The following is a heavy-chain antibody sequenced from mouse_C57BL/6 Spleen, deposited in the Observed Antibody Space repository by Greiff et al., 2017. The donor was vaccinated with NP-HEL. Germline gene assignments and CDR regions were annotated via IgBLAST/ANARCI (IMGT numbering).Heavy chain of an antibody. D-gene: IGHD1-1*01. CDR2: IDPSDSYT. CDR1: GYTFTSYW. CDR3: ARGGDYYGSSYPAWFAY. J-gene: IGHJ3*01. V-gene: IGHV1-50*01. Sequence: VQLQQPGAELVKPGASVKLSCKASGYTFTSYWMQWVKQRPGQGLEWIGEIDPSDSYTNYNQKFKGKATLTVDTSSSTAYMQLSSLTSEDSAVYYCARGGDYYGSSYPAWFAYWGQGTLVTVSA.